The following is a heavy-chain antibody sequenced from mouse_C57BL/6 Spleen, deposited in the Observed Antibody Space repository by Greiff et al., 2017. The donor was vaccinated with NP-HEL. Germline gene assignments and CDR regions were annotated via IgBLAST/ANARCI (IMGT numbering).Heavy chain of an antibody. J-gene: IGHJ3*01. CDR2: INSDGGST. D-gene: IGHD2-4*01. V-gene: IGHV5-2*03. CDR3: ARPFYYDYDGAWFAY. Sequence: EVMLVESGGGLVQPGASLKLSCESYEYEFPSHDMSWVRKTPEKRLELVAAINSDGGSTYYPATMESRFIISRDNTKKTLYLQMSSLRSEDTALYYCARPFYYDYDGAWFAYWGQGTLVTVSA. CDR1: EYEFPSHD.